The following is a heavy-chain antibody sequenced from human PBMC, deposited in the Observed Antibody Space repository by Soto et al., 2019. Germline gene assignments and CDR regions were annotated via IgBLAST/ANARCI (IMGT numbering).Heavy chain of an antibody. V-gene: IGHV1-3*01. J-gene: IGHJ6*02. Sequence: RASVKVSCKASGYTFTSYAMHWVRQAPGQRLEWMGWINAGNGNTKYSQKFQGRVTITRDTSASTAYMELSSLRSEDTAVYYCARIRGYDYYYYYGMDVWGQGTTVTVSS. CDR1: GYTFTSYA. CDR2: INAGNGNT. D-gene: IGHD5-12*01. CDR3: ARIRGYDYYYYYGMDV.